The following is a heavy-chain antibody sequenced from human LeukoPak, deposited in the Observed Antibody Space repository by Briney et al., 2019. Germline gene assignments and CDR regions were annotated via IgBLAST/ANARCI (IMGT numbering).Heavy chain of an antibody. CDR1: GYTFTGYY. J-gene: IGHJ4*02. D-gene: IGHD1-26*01. CDR3: ARYSGSYSGSFLD. Sequence: ASVKVSCKASGYTFTGYYMHWVRQAPGQGLEWMGWISAYSGNTNYAQKLRGRVTMTTDTSTSTAYMELRSLRSDDTAMYYCARYSGSYSGSFLDWGQGTLVTVSS. V-gene: IGHV1-18*04. CDR2: ISAYSGNT.